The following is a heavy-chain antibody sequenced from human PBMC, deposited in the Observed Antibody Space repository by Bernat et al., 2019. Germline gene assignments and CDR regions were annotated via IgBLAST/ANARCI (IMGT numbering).Heavy chain of an antibody. V-gene: IGHV3-49*04. Sequence: EVQLVESGGGLVQPGRSLRLSCTASGFTFGDYAMSWVRQAPGKGLEWVGVIRSKAYGGTTEYAASVKGRFTISRDDSKSIAYLQMNSLKTEDTAVYYCTRDQGVNDYWGQGTLVTVSS. D-gene: IGHD3-10*01. J-gene: IGHJ4*02. CDR1: GFTFGDYA. CDR3: TRDQGVNDY. CDR2: IRSKAYGGTT.